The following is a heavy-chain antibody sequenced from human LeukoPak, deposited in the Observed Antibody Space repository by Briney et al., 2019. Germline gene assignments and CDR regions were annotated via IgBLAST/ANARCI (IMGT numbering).Heavy chain of an antibody. Sequence: GESLKISCKGSGYSFSTYCIVWLRQMPGKGLEWMGIIYPGDSDTRYSPSFQGHVTISADKSISTAYLQWSSLKAPDNAMYYCARPHYDSSTLSNWFDSWGQGTLVTASS. D-gene: IGHD3-22*01. CDR3: ARPHYDSSTLSNWFDS. CDR2: IYPGDSDT. CDR1: GYSFSTYC. V-gene: IGHV5-51*01. J-gene: IGHJ5*01.